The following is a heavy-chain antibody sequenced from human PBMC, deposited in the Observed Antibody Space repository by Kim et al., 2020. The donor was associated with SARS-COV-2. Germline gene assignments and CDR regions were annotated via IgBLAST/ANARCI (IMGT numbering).Heavy chain of an antibody. CDR2: ISYDGSNK. V-gene: IGHV3-30*04. J-gene: IGHJ4*02. D-gene: IGHD5-12*01. CDR3: ARAGGSSLLQLGAY. Sequence: GGSLRLSCAASGFTFSSYAMHWVRQAPGKGLEWVAVISYDGSNKYYADSVKGRFTISRDNSKNTLYLQMNSLRAEDTAVYYCARAGGSSLLQLGAYWGQGTLVTVSS. CDR1: GFTFSSYA.